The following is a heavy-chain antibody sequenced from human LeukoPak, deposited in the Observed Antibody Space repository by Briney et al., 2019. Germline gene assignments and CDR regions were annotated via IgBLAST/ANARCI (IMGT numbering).Heavy chain of an antibody. D-gene: IGHD2-15*01. V-gene: IGHV1-2*02. Sequence: ASVTVSFTASVYTFTGYYMHWVRQGPGQGLEWMGWINPNSGGTNYAQKFQGRVTMTRDTSISTAYMELSRLRSDDTAVYYCARDKVALITYYYYGMDVWGQGTTVTVSS. CDR3: ARDKVALITYYYYGMDV. CDR2: INPNSGGT. J-gene: IGHJ6*02. CDR1: VYTFTGYY.